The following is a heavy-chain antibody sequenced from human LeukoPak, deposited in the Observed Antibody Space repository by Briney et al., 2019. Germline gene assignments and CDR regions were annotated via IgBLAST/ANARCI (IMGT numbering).Heavy chain of an antibody. Sequence: PGGSLXLSCAASGFTFSNDIMSWVSEAPGKGREWGGRIKSKTDGGTPDYAPPVKGTFTISRDDSKNTLYLQMNSLKTEDTAVYYCTTDIVVVPAAIWGQGTLVTVSS. J-gene: IGHJ4*02. CDR1: GFTFSNDI. CDR2: IKSKTDGGTP. D-gene: IGHD2-2*01. CDR3: TTDIVVVPAAI. V-gene: IGHV3-15*01.